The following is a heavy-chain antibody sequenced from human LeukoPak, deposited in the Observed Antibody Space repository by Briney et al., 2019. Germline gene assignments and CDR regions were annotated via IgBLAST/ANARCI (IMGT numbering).Heavy chain of an antibody. V-gene: IGHV3-21*01. CDR1: GFTFSSYS. Sequence: SGGSLRLSCAASGFTFSSYSMNWVRQAPGKGLEWVSSISSSSSYIYYADSVKGRFTISRDNAKNSLYLQMNSLRAEDTAVYYCAGWDCSSTSCRDYWGQGTLVTVSS. J-gene: IGHJ4*02. CDR3: AGWDCSSTSCRDY. CDR2: ISSSSSYI. D-gene: IGHD2-2*01.